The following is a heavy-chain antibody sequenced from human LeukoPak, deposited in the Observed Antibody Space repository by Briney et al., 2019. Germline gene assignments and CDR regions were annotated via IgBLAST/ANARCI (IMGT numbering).Heavy chain of an antibody. CDR2: ISYDGSNK. J-gene: IGHJ4*02. Sequence: GGSLRLSCVASGFTFSNYGMHWVRQAPGKGLEWMAVISYDGSNKYYADSVKGRFTMSRDNSKNTLYLQMNSLRAEDTAVYYCAREPFLWGQGTLVTVSS. D-gene: IGHD2/OR15-2a*01. V-gene: IGHV3-30*03. CDR1: GFTFSNYG. CDR3: AREPFL.